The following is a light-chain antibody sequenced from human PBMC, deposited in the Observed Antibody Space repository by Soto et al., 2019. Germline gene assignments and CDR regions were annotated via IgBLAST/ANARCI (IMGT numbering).Light chain of an antibody. CDR3: CSYAASSTLV. Sequence: QSALTQPRSVSGSPGQSVTISCTGTSSDVGTSNYVSWYQQHPGKAPKLMIYDVTKRPSGVPDRFSASKSGNTASLTISGLQADHEADYYCCSYAASSTLVFGTGTKV. V-gene: IGLV2-11*01. J-gene: IGLJ1*01. CDR2: DVT. CDR1: SSDVGTSNY.